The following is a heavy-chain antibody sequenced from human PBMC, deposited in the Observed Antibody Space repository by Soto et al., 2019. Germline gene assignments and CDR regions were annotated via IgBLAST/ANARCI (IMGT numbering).Heavy chain of an antibody. V-gene: IGHV1-18*01. D-gene: IGHD5-12*01. CDR2: ISSYNGDT. Sequence: QVQLVQSGAEVKKPGASVKVSCKASGYTFTRSGISWVRQAPGQGPEWMGWISSYNGDTNYAQTFQGRVTMTTDTSTSTAYMELRSLRSDDTAVYYCAREAVAPYYYYGRDVWGQGTPVTAPS. CDR3: AREAVAPYYYYGRDV. J-gene: IGHJ6*02. CDR1: GYTFTRSG.